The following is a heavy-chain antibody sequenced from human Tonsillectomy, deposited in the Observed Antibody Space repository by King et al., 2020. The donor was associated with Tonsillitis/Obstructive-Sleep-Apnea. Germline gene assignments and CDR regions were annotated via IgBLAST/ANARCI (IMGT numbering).Heavy chain of an antibody. Sequence: EQLVQSGGGLVQPGRSLRLSCAAPGFTFDDYAMHWVRQAPGKGLEWVSSISWNSGRIGYADSVKGRFTISRDNAKNSLYLQMNSLRAEDTAFYYCAKDIGAVSDAFDIWGQGTMVAVSS. J-gene: IGHJ3*02. CDR3: AKDIGAVSDAFDI. CDR1: GFTFDDYA. D-gene: IGHD6-19*01. CDR2: ISWNSGRI. V-gene: IGHV3-9*01.